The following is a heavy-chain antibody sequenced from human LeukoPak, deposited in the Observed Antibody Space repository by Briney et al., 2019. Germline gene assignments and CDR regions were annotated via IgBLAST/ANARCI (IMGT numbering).Heavy chain of an antibody. CDR1: GDPISNLNYY. CDR2: IYASGSA. D-gene: IGHD3-22*01. Sequence: SETLSLTCTVSGDPISNLNYYWSWIRQPAGKGLEWIGRIYASGSANYNPSLQSRVTISADTSKNQFFLKLSSVTAADTAVYYCARVRRSASGSDYYYYYMDVWGKGTTVTVSS. CDR3: ARVRRSASGSDYYYYYMDV. V-gene: IGHV4-61*02. J-gene: IGHJ6*03.